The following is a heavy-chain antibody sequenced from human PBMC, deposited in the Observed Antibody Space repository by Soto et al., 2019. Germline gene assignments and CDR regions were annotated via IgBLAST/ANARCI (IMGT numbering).Heavy chain of an antibody. CDR2: ITWNSART. CDR1: GFTFDDYA. V-gene: IGHV3-9*01. J-gene: IGHJ4*02. CDR3: AKEKGVGYSSSWFYDY. Sequence: EVQLVESGGGLVQPGRSLRLSCAASGFTFDDYAMHWVRQAPGKGLEWVSGITWNSARTGYADSVKGRFTISRDNAKXXLYLQMNSLRAEDTALYFCAKEKGVGYSSSWFYDYWGQGTLVTVSS. D-gene: IGHD6-13*01.